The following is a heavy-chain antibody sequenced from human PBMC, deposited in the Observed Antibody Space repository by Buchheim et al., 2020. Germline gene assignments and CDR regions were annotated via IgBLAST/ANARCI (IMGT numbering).Heavy chain of an antibody. V-gene: IGHV4-34*01. J-gene: IGHJ6*02. CDR2: INHSGST. Sequence: QVQLQQWGAGLLKPSETLSLTCAVYGGSFSGYYWSWIRQPPGKGLEWIGEINHSGSTNYNPSIKSRVTISVDTSKNQFSLKLSSVTAADTAVYYCASITGITMVRGVIIDGMDVWGRGTT. CDR1: GGSFSGYY. CDR3: ASITGITMVRGVIIDGMDV. D-gene: IGHD3-10*01.